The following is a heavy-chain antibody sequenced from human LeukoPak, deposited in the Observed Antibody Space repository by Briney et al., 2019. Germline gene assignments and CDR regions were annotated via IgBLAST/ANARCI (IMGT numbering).Heavy chain of an antibody. CDR2: IYYSGST. J-gene: IGHJ5*02. D-gene: IGHD2-2*01. Sequence: SETLSLTCTVSGGSISSYYWSWIRQPPGKGLEWIGYIYYSGSTYYNPSLKSRVTISVDRSKNQFSLKLSSVTTADTAVYYCARARGYCSSTSCRNWFDPWGQGTLVTVSS. V-gene: IGHV4-59*12. CDR1: GGSISSYY. CDR3: ARARGYCSSTSCRNWFDP.